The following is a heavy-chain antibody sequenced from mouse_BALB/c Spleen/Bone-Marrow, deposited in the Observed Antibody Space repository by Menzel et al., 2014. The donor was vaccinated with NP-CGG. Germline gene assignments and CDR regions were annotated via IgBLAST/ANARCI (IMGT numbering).Heavy chain of an antibody. V-gene: IGHV2-3*01. J-gene: IGHJ4*01. CDR2: IRGDGST. D-gene: IGHD2-14*01. Sequence: VKLMESGTGLVAPSQSLSITCTVSGFSLTNYDVSWVRQPPGKGLEWLGVIRGDGSTNYHSALISRLSVSKDNSKSQVFLKLNSLQTDDTATYYCAKQDYYRYDYAMDYWGQGTSVTVSS. CDR3: AKQDYYRYDYAMDY. CDR1: GFSLTNYD.